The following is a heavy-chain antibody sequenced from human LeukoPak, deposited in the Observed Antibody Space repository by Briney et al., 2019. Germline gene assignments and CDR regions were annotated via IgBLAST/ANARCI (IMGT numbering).Heavy chain of an antibody. CDR3: ARDMLFQYYFDY. CDR2: ISYDGSNK. CDR1: GFTFSSYA. J-gene: IGHJ4*02. V-gene: IGHV3-30*04. D-gene: IGHD2-21*01. Sequence: PGRSLRLSCAASGFTFSSYAMHWVRQAPGKGLEWVAVISYDGSNKYYADSVKGRFTISRDNSKNTLYLQVNSLRAEDTAVYYCARDMLFQYYFDYWGQGTLVTVSS.